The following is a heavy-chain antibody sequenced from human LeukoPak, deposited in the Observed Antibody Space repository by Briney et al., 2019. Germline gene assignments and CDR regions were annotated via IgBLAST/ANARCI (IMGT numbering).Heavy chain of an antibody. Sequence: GGSLRLSCAASGFTFSSYGMHWVRQAPGKGLEWVAVISYDGSNKYYADSVRGRFTISRDNSKNTLSLQMNSLRVEDTAVYYCAKDIAQGYTFGSIGQDYWGQGTLVTVSS. J-gene: IGHJ4*02. V-gene: IGHV3-30*18. CDR1: GFTFSSYG. CDR2: ISYDGSNK. D-gene: IGHD5-18*01. CDR3: AKDIAQGYTFGSIGQDY.